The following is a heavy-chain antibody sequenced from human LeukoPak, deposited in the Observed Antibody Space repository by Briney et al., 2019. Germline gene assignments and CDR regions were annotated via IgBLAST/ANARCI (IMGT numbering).Heavy chain of an antibody. D-gene: IGHD2-15*01. CDR1: GGSISSRNSF. CDR3: ARLGISATQYYYYYMDV. CDR2: IYHAGSK. Sequence: SETLSLTCTVSGGSISSRNSFWGWIRQSPGKGLEWIGTIYHAGSKYYNPSLESRFAIYVDTSKNQFSLKLSSVTAADTAVYYCARLGISATQYYYYYMDVRGKGTTVTISS. V-gene: IGHV4-39*01. J-gene: IGHJ6*03.